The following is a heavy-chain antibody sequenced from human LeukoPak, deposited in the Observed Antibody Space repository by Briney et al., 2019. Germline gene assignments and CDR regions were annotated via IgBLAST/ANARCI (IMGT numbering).Heavy chain of an antibody. CDR2: ITAYNGNT. J-gene: IGHJ3*02. Sequence: ASVKVSCKSSGYTFTSYGISWVRQAPGQGLEWMGWITAYNGNTNYAQKLQGRVTMTTDTSTSTAYMELRSLRSDDTAVYYCARGVRDIVVVPAAIDAFDIWGQGTMVTVSS. V-gene: IGHV1-18*01. CDR1: GYTFTSYG. CDR3: ARGVRDIVVVPAAIDAFDI. D-gene: IGHD2-2*01.